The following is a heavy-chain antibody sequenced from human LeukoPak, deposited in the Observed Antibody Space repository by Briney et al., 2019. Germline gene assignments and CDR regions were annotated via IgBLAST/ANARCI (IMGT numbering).Heavy chain of an antibody. V-gene: IGHV3-48*03. CDR2: ISNSGSPI. CDR1: GFIFSSYE. CDR3: AGGPQYGGSFAY. J-gene: IGHJ4*02. Sequence: GGSLRLSCATSGFIFSSYEMAWVRQAPGMGLEWVSYISNSGSPIKYGDAVKGRFTISRDNSKNSVYLQMNSLRAEDTALYFCAGGPQYGGSFAYWGQGTLVTVYS. D-gene: IGHD1-26*01.